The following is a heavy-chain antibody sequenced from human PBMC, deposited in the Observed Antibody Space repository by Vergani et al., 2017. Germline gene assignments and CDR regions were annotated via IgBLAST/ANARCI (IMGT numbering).Heavy chain of an antibody. CDR1: GYTFTSYD. CDR2: IIPILGIA. CDR3: ARDLGYCSGGSCSY. D-gene: IGHD2-15*01. V-gene: IGHV1-69*09. J-gene: IGHJ4*02. Sequence: QVQLVQSGAEVKKPGASVKVSCKASGYTFTSYDINWVRQATGQGLEWMGRIIPILGIANYAQKFQGRVTITADKSTSTAYMELSSLRSEDTAVYYCARDLGYCSGGSCSYWGQGTLVTVSS.